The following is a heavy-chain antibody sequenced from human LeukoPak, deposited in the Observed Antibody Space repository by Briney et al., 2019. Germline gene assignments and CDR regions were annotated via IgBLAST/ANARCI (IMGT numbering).Heavy chain of an antibody. V-gene: IGHV4-34*01. CDR3: ARAVLYGDYVFDY. CDR2: INHSGST. CDR1: GGSFSGYY. D-gene: IGHD4-17*01. Sequence: PSETLSLTCAVYGGSFSGYYWSWIRQPPGKGLEWIGEINHSGSTNYNPSLKSRVTISVDTSKNQFSLKLSSVTAADTAVYYCARAVLYGDYVFDYWGQGTLVTVSS. J-gene: IGHJ4*02.